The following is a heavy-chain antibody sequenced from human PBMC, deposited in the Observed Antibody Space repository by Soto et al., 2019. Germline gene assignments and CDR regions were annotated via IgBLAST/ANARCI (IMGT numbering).Heavy chain of an antibody. CDR3: ARERATANREGVDF. V-gene: IGHV1-2*02. Sequence: ASVKVSCKASGYTFSDYYIHWVRQAPGQGLEWMGWINPNSGGTKYAPKFQGGVTMTRDTSINTAYMEFSTLRSGDKAVYYCARERATANREGVDFWGQGTLVTVSS. CDR1: GYTFSDYY. J-gene: IGHJ4*02. CDR2: INPNSGGT. D-gene: IGHD1-26*01.